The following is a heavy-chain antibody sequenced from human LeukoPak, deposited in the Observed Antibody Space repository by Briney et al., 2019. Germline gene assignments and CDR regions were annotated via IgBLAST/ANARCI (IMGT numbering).Heavy chain of an antibody. V-gene: IGHV1-46*01. CDR3: AREFYILAGYSAGPYFDY. D-gene: IGHD3-9*01. J-gene: IGHJ4*02. Sequence: ASVKVSCKASGYTFTSYYMHWVRQAPGQGLEWMGIISPSGGSTSYAQKFQGRVTMTRDTSTSTVYMELSSLRSEDTAVYYCAREFYILAGYSAGPYFDYWGQGTLVTVSS. CDR1: GYTFTSYY. CDR2: ISPSGGST.